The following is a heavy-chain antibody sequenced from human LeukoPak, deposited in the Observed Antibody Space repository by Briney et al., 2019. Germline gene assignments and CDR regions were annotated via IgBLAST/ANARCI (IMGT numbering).Heavy chain of an antibody. CDR2: INPSGGST. CDR3: ARAISGSGWYTIDY. CDR1: GYTFTSYG. J-gene: IGHJ4*02. Sequence: ASVKVSCKASGYTFTSYGISWVRQAPGQGLEWMGIINPSGGSTSYAQKFQGRVTMTRDTSTSTVYMELGSLRSEDTAVYYCARAISGSGWYTIDYWGQGTLVTVSS. V-gene: IGHV1-46*01. D-gene: IGHD6-19*01.